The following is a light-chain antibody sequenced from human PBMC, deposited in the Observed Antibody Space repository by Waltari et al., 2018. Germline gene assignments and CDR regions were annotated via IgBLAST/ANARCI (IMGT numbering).Light chain of an antibody. J-gene: IGKJ4*01. Sequence: IVLTQSPGTLSLSPGERATLPCRASQSGSSSSLAWYQQKPGQAPRLVIYGASSRATGIPDRFSGSGSGTDFTLTISRLEPEDFAVYYCQHYGTSPEVTFGGGTKVEIK. CDR3: QHYGTSPEVT. CDR2: GAS. V-gene: IGKV3-20*01. CDR1: QSGSSSS.